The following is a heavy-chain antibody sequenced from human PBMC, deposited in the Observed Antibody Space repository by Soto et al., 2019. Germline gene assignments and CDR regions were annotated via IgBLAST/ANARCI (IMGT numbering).Heavy chain of an antibody. CDR3: TRAAWFPYLSFY. V-gene: IGHV3-48*03. J-gene: IGHJ4*02. CDR1: GFTFSRFE. CDR2: ISSSGSTA. D-gene: IGHD3-10*01. Sequence: GSLRLSCAASGFTFSRFELHWFRQSPGKGLEWISYISSSGSTAYYASSVEGRFTISRDNANNSVYLQMDSLRAEDTALYYCTRAAWFPYLSFYWGQGALVTVS.